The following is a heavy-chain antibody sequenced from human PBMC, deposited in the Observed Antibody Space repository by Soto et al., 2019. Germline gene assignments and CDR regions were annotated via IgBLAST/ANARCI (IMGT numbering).Heavy chain of an antibody. J-gene: IGHJ6*03. CDR2: INAGNGNT. V-gene: IGHV1-3*01. D-gene: IGHD3-9*01. Sequence: ASVKVSCKASGYTFTSYAMHLVRQAPGQRLEWMGWINAGNGNTKYSQEFQGRVTITRDTSASTAYMELSSLRSEDTAVYYCAGGSVAIFRRGYYYYMDVWGKGTTVTVSS. CDR1: GYTFTSYA. CDR3: AGGSVAIFRRGYYYYMDV.